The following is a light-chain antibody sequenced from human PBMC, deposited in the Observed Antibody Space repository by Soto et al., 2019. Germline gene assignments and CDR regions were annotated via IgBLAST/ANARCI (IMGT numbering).Light chain of an antibody. CDR1: SSDVGAYDF. Sequence: QSALTQPASVSGSPGQSITISCTGTSSDVGAYDFVSWYQHYPGKAPKLVTFDVTHRPPGISDRFSGSKSVNTASLMISGLQAEDEAFYYCSSYTTRSTLVFGGGTKLTVL. V-gene: IGLV2-14*01. CDR2: DVT. J-gene: IGLJ2*01. CDR3: SSYTTRSTLV.